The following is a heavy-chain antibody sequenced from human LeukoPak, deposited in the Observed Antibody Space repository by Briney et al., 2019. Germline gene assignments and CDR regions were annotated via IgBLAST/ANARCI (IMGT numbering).Heavy chain of an antibody. CDR3: ARGGYYAMDV. CDR1: GFTVSSNY. V-gene: IGHV3-66*03. Sequence: GGSLRLSCAASGFTVSSNYMSWVRQAPGKGLEWVSVIYSCGSTYYADSVKGRFTISRDNSQNTLYLQMNRLRGEDTAVYYCARGGYYAMDVWGQGTTVTVSS. J-gene: IGHJ6*02. CDR2: IYSCGST.